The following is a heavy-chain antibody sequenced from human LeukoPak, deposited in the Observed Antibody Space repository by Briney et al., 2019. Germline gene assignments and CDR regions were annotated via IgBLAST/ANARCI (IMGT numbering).Heavy chain of an antibody. V-gene: IGHV4-4*02. CDR3: ARAGSIAVAGFDY. J-gene: IGHJ4*02. D-gene: IGHD6-19*01. CDR1: GDSISTQNW. CDR2: IYYSGYT. Sequence: SETLSLTCAVSGDSISTQNWWTWVRQSPGKGLEWIASIYYSGYTFYNPSLKSRVTISIDTSKNQFSLKLSSVTAADTAVYYCARAGSIAVAGFDYWGQGTLVTVSS.